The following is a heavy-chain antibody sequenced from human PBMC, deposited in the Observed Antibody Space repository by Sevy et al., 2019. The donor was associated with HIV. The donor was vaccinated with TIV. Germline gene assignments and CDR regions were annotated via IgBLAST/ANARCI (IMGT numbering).Heavy chain of an antibody. CDR2: FKSKIHGGTT. Sequence: GGSLRLSCTASGFIFGDYGMSWVRQAPGKGLEWIAFFKSKIHGGTTENAGSVKGRFTISRDDSKNIVYLQMSNLKTEETAVYYCTRWSGSQSIFDYWGQGTLVTVSS. V-gene: IGHV3-49*04. D-gene: IGHD1-26*01. CDR3: TRWSGSQSIFDY. CDR1: GFIFGDYG. J-gene: IGHJ4*02.